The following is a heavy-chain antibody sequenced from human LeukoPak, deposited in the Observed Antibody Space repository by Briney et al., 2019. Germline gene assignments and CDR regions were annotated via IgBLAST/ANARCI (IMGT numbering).Heavy chain of an antibody. CDR3: AKAKDPFGSYWEWFDY. CDR1: GFTFSSYG. CDR2: IWYGGSNK. D-gene: IGHD1-26*01. V-gene: IGHV3-30*02. Sequence: PGGSLRLSCAASGFTFSSYGMHWVRQAPGKGLEWVAVIWYGGSNKYYADSVKGRFTISRDNSKNTLYLQMNSLRAEDTAVYYCAKAKDPFGSYWEWFDYWGQGTLVTVSS. J-gene: IGHJ4*02.